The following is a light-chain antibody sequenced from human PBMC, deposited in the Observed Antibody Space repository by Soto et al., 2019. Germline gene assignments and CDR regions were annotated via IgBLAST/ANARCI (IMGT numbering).Light chain of an antibody. Sequence: EIVLTQSPGTLSLSPGERVTLSCRTSQSISSSHLAWYQQKPGQAPRLLIHGASSRATGIPDRFSGGGSGTDFTLTISRLEPEDFAVYYCQQYGSSPITFGEGTRLEIK. J-gene: IGKJ5*01. V-gene: IGKV3-20*01. CDR1: QSISSSH. CDR2: GAS. CDR3: QQYGSSPIT.